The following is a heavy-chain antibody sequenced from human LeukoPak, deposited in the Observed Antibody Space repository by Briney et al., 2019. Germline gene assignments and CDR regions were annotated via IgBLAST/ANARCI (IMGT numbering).Heavy chain of an antibody. CDR3: AREAITIFGLVRTPTTKGPHRFDP. D-gene: IGHD3-3*01. CDR2: INPSGGST. J-gene: IGHJ5*02. Sequence: ASVKVSCKASGYTFTSYHMHWVRQAPGQGPEWMGIINPSGGSTNYAQRFRGRVTMTRDMSTGTVYMELSSLTSEATAVYYCAREAITIFGLVRTPTTKGPHRFDPWGQGTLVTVSS. V-gene: IGHV1-46*01. CDR1: GYTFTSYH.